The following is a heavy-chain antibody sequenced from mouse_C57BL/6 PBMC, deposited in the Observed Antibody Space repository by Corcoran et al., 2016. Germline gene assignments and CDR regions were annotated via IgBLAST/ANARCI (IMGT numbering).Heavy chain of an antibody. V-gene: IGHV9-3*01. Sequence: QIQLVQSGPELKKPGETVKISCKASGYTFTTYGMSWVKQAPGKGLKWMGWINTYSGVPTYADDFKGRFAFSLETSANTAYLQINNLKNEDTATYFCARYHYYGSSYKGWFAYWGQGTLVTVSA. J-gene: IGHJ3*01. CDR1: GYTFTTYG. CDR3: ARYHYYGSSYKGWFAY. CDR2: INTYSGVP. D-gene: IGHD1-1*01.